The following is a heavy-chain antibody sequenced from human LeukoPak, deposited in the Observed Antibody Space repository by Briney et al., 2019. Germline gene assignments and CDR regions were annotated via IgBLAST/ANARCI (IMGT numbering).Heavy chain of an antibody. CDR1: GGTFRSYT. V-gene: IGHV1-69*02. CDR2: IIPMLDIA. J-gene: IGHJ3*02. Sequence: AASVKVSCKASGGTFRSYTIVWVRQAPGQGLEWMGRIIPMLDIANYAQKFQGRVTIIADKSTSTAYMELSSLRSEDTALYYCASPRDCSTTSCYNDDAFDTWGQGTMVTVSS. D-gene: IGHD2-2*02. CDR3: ASPRDCSTTSCYNDDAFDT.